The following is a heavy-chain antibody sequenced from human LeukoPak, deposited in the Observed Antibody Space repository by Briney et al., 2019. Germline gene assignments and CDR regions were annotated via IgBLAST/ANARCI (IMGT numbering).Heavy chain of an antibody. V-gene: IGHV3-30*03. J-gene: IGHJ4*02. D-gene: IGHD2/OR15-2a*01. CDR1: GFTFSNYG. CDR3: TRDATYYLRYGYFDY. Sequence: GRSLRLSCAASGFTFSNYGMHWVRQAPGKGLEWVAVISYDGSNKYNADSVKGRFTISRDNAKNSVYLQMNSLRAEDTAVYYCTRDATYYLRYGYFDYWGQGTLVTVSS. CDR2: ISYDGSNK.